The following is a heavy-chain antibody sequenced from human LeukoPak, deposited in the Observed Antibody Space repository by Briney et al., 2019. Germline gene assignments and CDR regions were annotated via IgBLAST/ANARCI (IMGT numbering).Heavy chain of an antibody. CDR3: ARAKAELRFGEEGAFDI. Sequence: TSQTLSLTCAVSGGSISSGGYSWSWIRQPPGKGLEWIGYIYHSGSTYYNPSLKSRVTISVDRSKNQFSLKLSSVTDADTAVYYCARAKAELRFGEEGAFDIWGQGTMVTASS. CDR2: IYHSGST. V-gene: IGHV4-30-2*01. J-gene: IGHJ3*02. CDR1: GGSISSGGYS. D-gene: IGHD3-10*01.